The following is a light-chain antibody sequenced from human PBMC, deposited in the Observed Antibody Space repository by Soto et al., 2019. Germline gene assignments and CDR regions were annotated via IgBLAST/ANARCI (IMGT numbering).Light chain of an antibody. V-gene: IGKV3-20*01. CDR3: QQYGSSPRT. CDR1: QSVRSSY. Sequence: IVLTQSPGTLSLSPGERATLSCRASQSVRSSYLAWYQQKPGQAPRLLIYDASSRATGIPDRFSGSGSGTDFTLTISRLEPEDFAVYYCQQYGSSPRTFGQGTKVDIK. J-gene: IGKJ1*01. CDR2: DAS.